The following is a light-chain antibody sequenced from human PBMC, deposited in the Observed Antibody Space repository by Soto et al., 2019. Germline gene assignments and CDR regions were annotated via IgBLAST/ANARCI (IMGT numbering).Light chain of an antibody. CDR2: GAS. CDR1: QGVSSN. J-gene: IGKJ1*01. Sequence: EIVRTQSTATLSVSPGERATLSCRASQGVSSNLAWYQQKPGQAPRILIYGASTRATGIPARFSGSGSGTEFTLTISSLQSEDFAVYYCQQYNNWLRTFGQGTKVDIK. V-gene: IGKV3-15*01. CDR3: QQYNNWLRT.